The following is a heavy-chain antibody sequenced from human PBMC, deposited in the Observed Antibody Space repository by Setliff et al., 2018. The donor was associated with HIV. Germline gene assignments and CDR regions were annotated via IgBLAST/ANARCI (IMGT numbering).Heavy chain of an antibody. J-gene: IGHJ6*03. CDR3: AGQSVAGTYYYYMDV. CDR2: ISGSGGST. Sequence: GESLKISCAASGFTFSSYAMSWVRQAPGKGLEWVSAISGSGGSTYYADSVKGRFTISRDNSKNTLYLQMNSLRAEDTAVYYCAGQSVAGTYYYYMDVWGKGTTVTVSS. D-gene: IGHD6-13*01. CDR1: GFTFSSYA. V-gene: IGHV3-23*01.